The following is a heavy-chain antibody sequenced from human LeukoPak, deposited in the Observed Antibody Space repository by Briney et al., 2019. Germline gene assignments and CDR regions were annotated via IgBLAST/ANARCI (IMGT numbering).Heavy chain of an antibody. V-gene: IGHV3-23*01. CDR3: VGGRGHRYNWFDP. CDR1: GFTFSSYG. Sequence: GGSLRLSCAASGFTFSSYGMSWVRQAPGKGLEWVSAISGSGGSTYYADSVKGRFTISRDNSKNTLYLQMNSLRAEDTAVYYCVGGRGHRYNWFDPWGQGTLVTVSS. D-gene: IGHD5-24*01. CDR2: ISGSGGST. J-gene: IGHJ5*02.